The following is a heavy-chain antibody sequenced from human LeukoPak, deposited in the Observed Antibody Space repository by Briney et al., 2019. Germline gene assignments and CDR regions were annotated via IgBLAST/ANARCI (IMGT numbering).Heavy chain of an antibody. V-gene: IGHV4-31*01. D-gene: IGHD3-16*01. J-gene: IGHJ4*02. CDR3: ARVTSLNGNHWGYFDY. Sequence: QTLSLTCTVSGGSISSGTNYWSWIRQHPGKGLQWIAYISFSRSSYYNPSLKSQVTISIDLSRSQFSLRLNSVTAADTAVYYCARVTSLNGNHWGYFDYWARESWSPSPQ. CDR1: GGSISSGTNY. CDR2: ISFSRSS.